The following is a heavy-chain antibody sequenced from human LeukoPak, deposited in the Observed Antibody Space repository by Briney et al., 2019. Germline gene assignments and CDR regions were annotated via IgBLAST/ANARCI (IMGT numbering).Heavy chain of an antibody. CDR1: GGSFSGYY. CDR2: INHSGST. D-gene: IGHD2-2*01. J-gene: IGHJ4*02. Sequence: KPSETLSLTCAVYGGSFSGYYWSWIRQPPGKGLEWIGEINHSGSTNYNPSLKSRVTISVDTSKNQFSLKLSSVTAADTAVYYCARPGYCSSTSCPSHFDYWGQGTLVTVSS. CDR3: ARPGYCSSTSCPSHFDY. V-gene: IGHV4-34*01.